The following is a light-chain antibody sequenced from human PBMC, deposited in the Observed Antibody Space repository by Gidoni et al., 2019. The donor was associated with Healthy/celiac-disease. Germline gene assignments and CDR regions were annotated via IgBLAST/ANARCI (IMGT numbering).Light chain of an antibody. CDR2: DDA. Sequence: SYVLSQPPSLSLAPGLTATITCEGDNLETKSVHWYRQKAGQAPVLVVLDDADRPSGVPDRISGSNSKNTATLSITRVEPGDEADYCGQVWDSSVDLRVFGGGTSLTVL. J-gene: IGLJ2*01. CDR3: QVWDSSVDLRV. V-gene: IGLV3-21*02. CDR1: NLETKS.